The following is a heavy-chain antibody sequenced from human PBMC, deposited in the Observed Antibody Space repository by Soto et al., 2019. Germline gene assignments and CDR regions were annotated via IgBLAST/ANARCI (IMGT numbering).Heavy chain of an antibody. Sequence: SETLSLTCTVSGGSISSYYCSWIRQPPGKGLEWIGYIYYSGSTNYYPSLTSRGTISVDTSKNQISLMLSSVTAADTAVYYCAQARWYDVFYVWGQGKVVTVSS. CDR2: IYYSGST. J-gene: IGHJ3*01. D-gene: IGHD2-15*01. CDR3: AQARWYDVFYV. V-gene: IGHV4-59*01. CDR1: GGSISSYY.